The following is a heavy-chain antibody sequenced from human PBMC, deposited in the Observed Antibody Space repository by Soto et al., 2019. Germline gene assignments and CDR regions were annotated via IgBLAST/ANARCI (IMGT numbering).Heavy chain of an antibody. V-gene: IGHV3-48*01. CDR2: ITTSSGHM. J-gene: IGHJ5*02. Sequence: PGGSLRLSCVASGFPFSSYGMNWVRQAPGKGLEWVAYITTSSGHMYYADSVKGRFTISRDNGRNSLYLQMNSLRAEDTAVYYCVKGLLDGKWFDPWGQGTRVTVSS. D-gene: IGHD3-9*01. CDR3: VKGLLDGKWFDP. CDR1: GFPFSSYG.